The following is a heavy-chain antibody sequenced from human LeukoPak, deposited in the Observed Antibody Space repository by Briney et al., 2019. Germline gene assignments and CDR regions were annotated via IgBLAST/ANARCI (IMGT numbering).Heavy chain of an antibody. CDR1: GYTFISYG. J-gene: IGHJ3*02. CDR3: ARIRDGAFDI. CDR2: ISAYDGDT. D-gene: IGHD5-24*01. V-gene: IGHV1-18*01. Sequence: ASVKVPCKASGYTFISYGINWVRQAPGQGLEWMGWISAYDGDTNYAHKFQGRVTMTTDTSTRTASMELRSLRSDDTAVYYCARIRDGAFDIWGQGTMVTVSS.